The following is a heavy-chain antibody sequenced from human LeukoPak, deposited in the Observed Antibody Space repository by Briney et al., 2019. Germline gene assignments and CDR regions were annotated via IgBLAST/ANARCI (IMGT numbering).Heavy chain of an antibody. V-gene: IGHV3-23*01. CDR2: ISGSGGST. CDR3: AKERNGYSYGSYYFDY. Sequence: PGGSLRLSCAASGFTFSSYAMSWVRQAPGKGLEWVSAISGSGGSTYYADSVKGRFTISRDNSKNTLYLQMNSLRAEDTAVYYCAKERNGYSYGSYYFDYWGQGTLVTVSS. CDR1: GFTFSSYA. D-gene: IGHD5-18*01. J-gene: IGHJ4*02.